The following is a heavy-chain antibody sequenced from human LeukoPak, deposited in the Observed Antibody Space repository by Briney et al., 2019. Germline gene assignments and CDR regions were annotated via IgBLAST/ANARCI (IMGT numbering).Heavy chain of an antibody. Sequence: PSETLSLTCAVYGGSFSGYYWSWIRQPPGKGLEWIGEINHSGSTNYNPSLKSRVTISVDTSKNQFSLKLSSVAAADTAVYYCARRSRVGAHGYWGQGTLVTVSS. CDR1: GGSFSGYY. CDR3: ARRSRVGAHGY. J-gene: IGHJ4*02. V-gene: IGHV4-34*01. D-gene: IGHD1-26*01. CDR2: INHSGST.